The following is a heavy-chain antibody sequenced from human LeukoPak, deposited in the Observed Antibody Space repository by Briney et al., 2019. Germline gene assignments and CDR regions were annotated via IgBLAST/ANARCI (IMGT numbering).Heavy chain of an antibody. D-gene: IGHD3-3*01. Sequence: GGSLRLSCAASGFTFDDYDMSWVRQAPGKGLEWVSDINWNGGSTGYADSVKGRFTISRDNAKNSLYLQMNSLRAEDTAVYYWARNRWVRFVEWPLCYYYMDFWGKGTTVTVSS. J-gene: IGHJ6*03. CDR3: ARNRWVRFVEWPLCYYYMDF. V-gene: IGHV3-20*04. CDR2: INWNGGST. CDR1: GFTFDDYD.